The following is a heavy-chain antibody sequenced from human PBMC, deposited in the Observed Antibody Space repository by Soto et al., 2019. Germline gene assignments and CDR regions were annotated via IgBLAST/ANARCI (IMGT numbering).Heavy chain of an antibody. J-gene: IGHJ4*02. CDR2: ISGSGGTT. D-gene: IGHD3-10*01. CDR3: AKNNMGYYLDY. V-gene: IGHV3-23*01. Sequence: EVQVLESGGALVQPWGSLRLSCAASGFTFSNYAMSWVRQAPGKGLEWVSSISGSGGTTYYADSVKGRLTLSRDNSKNTLYLQMNSLRVEDTAVYYCAKNNMGYYLDYWGQGTLVTVSS. CDR1: GFTFSNYA.